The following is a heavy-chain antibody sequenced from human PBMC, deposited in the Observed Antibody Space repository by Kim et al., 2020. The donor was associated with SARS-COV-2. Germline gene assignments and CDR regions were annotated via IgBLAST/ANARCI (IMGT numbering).Heavy chain of an antibody. J-gene: IGHJ4*02. CDR2: ISGSGGST. CDR1: GFTFSSYA. V-gene: IGHV3-23*01. Sequence: GGSLRLSCAASGFTFSSYAMSWVRQAPGKGLEWVSAISGSGGSTYYADSVKGRFTISRDNSKNTLYLQMNSLRAEDTAVYYCAKDARDYYYGSGSYYENDYWGQGTLVTVSS. D-gene: IGHD3-10*01. CDR3: AKDARDYYYGSGSYYENDY.